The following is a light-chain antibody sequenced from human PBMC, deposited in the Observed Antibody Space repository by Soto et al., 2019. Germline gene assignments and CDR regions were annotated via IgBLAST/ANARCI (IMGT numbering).Light chain of an antibody. CDR3: QQYNSYSIT. CDR1: QSISSW. Sequence: DIQMTQSPSTLSASVGDRVTITCRASQSISSWLAWYQQKPGKAPKLLIYDASSLESGVPSRFSGSGSGTELTLTISSLQPDDFTTSSCQQYNSYSITFGPGTKVDIK. J-gene: IGKJ3*01. V-gene: IGKV1-5*01. CDR2: DAS.